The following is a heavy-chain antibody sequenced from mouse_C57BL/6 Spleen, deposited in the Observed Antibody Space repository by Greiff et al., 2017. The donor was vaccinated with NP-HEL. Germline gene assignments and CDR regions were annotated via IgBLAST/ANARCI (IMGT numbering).Heavy chain of an antibody. CDR2: INPNNGGT. J-gene: IGHJ3*01. CDR3: AREEKILTSFAY. Sequence: VQLQQSGPELVKPGASVKMSCKASGYTFTDYNMHWVKQSHGKSLEWIGYINPNNGGTSYNQKFKGKATLTVNKSSSTAYMELRSLTSEDSAVYYCAREEKILTSFAYWGQGTLVTVSA. CDR1: GYTFTDYN. V-gene: IGHV1-22*01. D-gene: IGHD2-5*01.